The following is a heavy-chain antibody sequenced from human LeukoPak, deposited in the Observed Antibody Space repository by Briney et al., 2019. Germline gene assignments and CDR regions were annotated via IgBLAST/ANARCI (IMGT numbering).Heavy chain of an antibody. V-gene: IGHV3-7*01. CDR1: GFTFSNYW. J-gene: IGHJ4*02. CDR3: AREHRSFHY. D-gene: IGHD2-21*01. CDR2: IRPDGSEK. Sequence: GWSLRLSCAASGFTFSNYWMNLVRQAPGKGLEMVANIRPDGSEKLYVDSLKGRFTISRDNDKNSLYLQMNSRRDEGTAVYYCAREHRSFHYWGQGTMVTVSS.